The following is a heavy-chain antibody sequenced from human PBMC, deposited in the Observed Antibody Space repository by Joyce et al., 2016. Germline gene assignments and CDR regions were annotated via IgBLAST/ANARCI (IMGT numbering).Heavy chain of an antibody. Sequence: QLVESGGGVVKPGGSLRLSCEASGSTFSSSSMSWFRRAPGKGVEWVAAISGTSYDIFHAETVRGRFTVSRDNAKKTLDLQMNSLRAEDSAVFYCARGGISYYYAMDVWGQGTTVTVSS. V-gene: IGHV3-21*01. CDR2: ISGTSYDI. CDR1: GSTFSSSS. CDR3: ARGGISYYYAMDV. D-gene: IGHD3-16*01. J-gene: IGHJ6*02.